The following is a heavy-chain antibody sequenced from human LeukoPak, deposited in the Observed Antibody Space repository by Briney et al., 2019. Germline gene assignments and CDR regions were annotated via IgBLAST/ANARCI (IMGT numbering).Heavy chain of an antibody. CDR1: GGTFSSYA. J-gene: IGHJ5*01. V-gene: IGHV1-69*04. D-gene: IGHD3-22*01. CDR3: ARGGYYDSSGPTWDWFDS. Sequence: GASVKVSCKASGGTFSSYAISWVRQAPGQGLEWMGRIIPILGIANYAQKFQGRVTITADKSTSTAYMELSSLRSEDTALYYCARGGYYDSSGPTWDWFDSWGQGTLVTVSS. CDR2: IIPILGIA.